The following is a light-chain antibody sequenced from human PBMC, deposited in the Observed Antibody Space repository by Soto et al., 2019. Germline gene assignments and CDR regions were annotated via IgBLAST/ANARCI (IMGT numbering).Light chain of an antibody. J-gene: IGKJ5*01. CDR2: AAS. CDR1: QSVSSN. Sequence: DNLMTQSPSTLSASVGDRVTITCGASQSVSSNLAWYQQKPGQAPRLLIYAASTMQSDIPSRFSGSGSGTDFTLTISSLQSEDFATYFCQQYYNWPITFGQGTRLEIK. CDR3: QQYYNWPIT. V-gene: IGKV1-39*01.